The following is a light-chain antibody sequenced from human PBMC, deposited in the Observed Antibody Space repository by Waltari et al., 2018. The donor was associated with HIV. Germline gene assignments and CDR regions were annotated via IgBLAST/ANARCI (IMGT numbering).Light chain of an antibody. J-gene: IGLJ3*02. CDR3: ATWDDSLIWV. V-gene: IGLV1-47*01. Sequence: QPVLTQPPSASGTPGHGVTISCSGSNSNIGTHSVYWYQHLPGVAPNLLIYRNNRRPSGIPDRFSGSRSGTSASLAISGLRSEDEADYYCATWDDSLIWVFGGGTKLTVL. CDR1: NSNIGTHS. CDR2: RNN.